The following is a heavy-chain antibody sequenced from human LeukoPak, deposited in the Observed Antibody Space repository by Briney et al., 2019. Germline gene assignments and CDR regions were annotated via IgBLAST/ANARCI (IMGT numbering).Heavy chain of an antibody. V-gene: IGHV1-8*03. Sequence: GASVKVSCKASGYTFTSYDVHWVRQATGQGLEWMGWINPNSDNTDYAQKFQGRVTITRDTSISTAYMELSSLRSEGTAVYYCAIGAVGFDYWGQGTLVTVSS. CDR1: GYTFTSYD. CDR2: INPNSDNT. J-gene: IGHJ4*02. D-gene: IGHD6-19*01. CDR3: AIGAVGFDY.